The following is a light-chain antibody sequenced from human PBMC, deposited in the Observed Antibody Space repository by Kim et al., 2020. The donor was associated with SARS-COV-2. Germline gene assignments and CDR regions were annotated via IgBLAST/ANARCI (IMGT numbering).Light chain of an antibody. V-gene: IGKV3-20*01. CDR2: GAS. Sequence: DIELTQSPDTLSLSPGERGILSCRASQSVNSNFLAWYHQKPGQAPRLLIHGASTRATGIPDRFSGSGSERDFTLTITRLQPEDFGVYYFQQYGHSPETFGQGTKVDIK. CDR1: QSVNSNF. CDR3: QQYGHSPET. J-gene: IGKJ1*01.